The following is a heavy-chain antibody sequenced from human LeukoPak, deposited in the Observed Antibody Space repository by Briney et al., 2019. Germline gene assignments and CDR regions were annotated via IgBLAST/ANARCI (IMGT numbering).Heavy chain of an antibody. CDR1: GGSFGGYY. Sequence: PSETLSLTCAVYGGSFGGYYWSWIRQPPGKGLEWIGEINHSGSTNYNPSLKSRVTISVDTSKNQFSLKLSPVTAADTAVYYCARGYCSSTSCYTVRGGYFDYWGQGTLVTVSS. CDR2: INHSGST. D-gene: IGHD2-2*02. CDR3: ARGYCSSTSCYTVRGGYFDY. J-gene: IGHJ4*02. V-gene: IGHV4-34*01.